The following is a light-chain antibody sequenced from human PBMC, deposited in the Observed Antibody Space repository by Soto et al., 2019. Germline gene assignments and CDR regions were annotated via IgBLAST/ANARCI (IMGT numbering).Light chain of an antibody. Sequence: QSVLTQPASVSGSPGQSITISCTGTSSEVGAYNYVSWYQQHPGKVPKLMIYEVSNRPSGVSNRFSGSKFGNTASLTISGLQAEDEADYYCSSYTSSSTYVFGTGTKVTVL. J-gene: IGLJ1*01. CDR2: EVS. CDR1: SSEVGAYNY. V-gene: IGLV2-14*01. CDR3: SSYTSSSTYV.